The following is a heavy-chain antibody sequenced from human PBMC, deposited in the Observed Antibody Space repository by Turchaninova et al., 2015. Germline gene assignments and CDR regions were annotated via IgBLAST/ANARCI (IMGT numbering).Heavy chain of an antibody. CDR2: ITAYNGDT. D-gene: IGHD3-10*01. Sequence: VKVSCKTSGYIFTTYSISWLRQAPGQGPEWLGWITAYNGDTKYAQKVQGRMTLTTDTSTNTVYMELRSLRPDDTAVYYCARPNDFYGSGSYLNYYYPLDVWGQGTTVNVFS. CDR1: GYIFTTYS. V-gene: IGHV1-18*04. J-gene: IGHJ6*03. CDR3: ARPNDFYGSGSYLNYYYPLDV.